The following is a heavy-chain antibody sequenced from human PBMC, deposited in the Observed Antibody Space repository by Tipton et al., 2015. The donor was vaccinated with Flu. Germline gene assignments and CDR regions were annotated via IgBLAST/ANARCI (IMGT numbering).Heavy chain of an antibody. CDR3: VRGGDGYNPIDY. CDR2: FYTSGST. Sequence: TLSLTCTVSGGSISSGSYYWSWLRQPAGKGLEWIVRFYTSGSTNYNPSLKSRVTISVDTSKNQFSLKLSSVTAADTAVYYCVRGGDGYNPIDYWGQGTLVTVSP. CDR1: GGSISSGSYY. V-gene: IGHV4-61*02. J-gene: IGHJ4*02. D-gene: IGHD5-24*01.